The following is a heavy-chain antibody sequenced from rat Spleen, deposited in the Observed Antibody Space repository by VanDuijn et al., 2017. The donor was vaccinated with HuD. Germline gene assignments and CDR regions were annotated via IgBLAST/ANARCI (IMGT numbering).Heavy chain of an antibody. CDR1: GFSLSSFP. CDR2: ISYDGSST. CDR3: ARPFTIADPFFDY. V-gene: IGHV5-46*01. J-gene: IGHJ2*01. D-gene: IGHD1-2*01. Sequence: EVQLVESGGGLVQPGGAMKLSCAASGFSLSSFPMAWVRQAPAKGLEWVATISYDGSSTYYRDSVKGRFTISRDNAKSTLYLQMDSLRSEDTATYYCARPFTIADPFFDYWGQGVMVTVSS.